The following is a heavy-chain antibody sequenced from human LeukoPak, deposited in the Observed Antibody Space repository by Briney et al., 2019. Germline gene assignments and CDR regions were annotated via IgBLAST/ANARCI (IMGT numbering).Heavy chain of an antibody. Sequence: GGSLRLSCAASGFTFRNYAMSWVRQAPGKGLEWVSTISVGGDRTLYADSVKGRFTISRDTSKNTLFLQMNSLRGEDTAVYYCAKDSGSYRKYYFDYWGQGTLVTVSS. CDR1: GFTFRNYA. J-gene: IGHJ4*02. CDR2: ISVGGDRT. D-gene: IGHD1-26*01. CDR3: AKDSGSYRKYYFDY. V-gene: IGHV3-23*01.